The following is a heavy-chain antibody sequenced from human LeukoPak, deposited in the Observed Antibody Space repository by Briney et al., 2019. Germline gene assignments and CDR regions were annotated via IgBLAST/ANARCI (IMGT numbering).Heavy chain of an antibody. CDR2: ISSSSSTI. CDR1: GFTFSSYS. CDR3: ARDLRITMIVLGAFDI. D-gene: IGHD3-22*01. Sequence: GGSLRLSCAASGFTFSSYSMNWVRQAPGKGLEWVSYISSSSSTIYYADSVKGRFTISRDNAKNSLYLQMNSLRAEDTAVYYCARDLRITMIVLGAFDIWGQGTMVTVSS. V-gene: IGHV3-48*01. J-gene: IGHJ3*02.